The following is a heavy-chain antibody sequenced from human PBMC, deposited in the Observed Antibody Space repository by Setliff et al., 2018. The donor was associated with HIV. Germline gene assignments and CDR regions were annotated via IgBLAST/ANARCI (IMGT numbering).Heavy chain of an antibody. CDR3: ARGLSFYDPGGFDY. CDR1: GYSISSGYY. CDR2: MYHSGSV. D-gene: IGHD3-22*01. J-gene: IGHJ4*02. V-gene: IGHV4-38-2*02. Sequence: SETLSLTCTVSGYSISSGYYWGWIRQPPGKGLEWIGNMYHSGSVYYNPSLKSRVTISVDASKNQFSLKLSSVTAADTAVYYCARGLSFYDPGGFDYWGQGTLVTVSS.